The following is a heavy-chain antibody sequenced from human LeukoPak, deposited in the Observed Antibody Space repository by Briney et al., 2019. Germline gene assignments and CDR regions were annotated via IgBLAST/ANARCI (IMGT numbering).Heavy chain of an antibody. Sequence: SGGSLRLSCAASGFTFSSYGMSWVRQAPGKGLEWVSGINWNGGSTGYADSVKGRLTISRDNAKNSLYLQMNSLRAEDTALYYCARDPGYSYGYCYFDYWGQGTLVTVSS. V-gene: IGHV3-20*04. CDR1: GFTFSSYG. J-gene: IGHJ4*02. D-gene: IGHD5-18*01. CDR3: ARDPGYSYGYCYFDY. CDR2: INWNGGST.